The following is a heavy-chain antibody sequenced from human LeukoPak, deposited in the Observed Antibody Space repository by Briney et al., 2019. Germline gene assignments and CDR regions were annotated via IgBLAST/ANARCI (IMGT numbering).Heavy chain of an antibody. J-gene: IGHJ4*02. D-gene: IGHD1-7*01. Sequence: PSETLSLTCAVYGGSFSGYYWSWIRQPPGKGLEWIGEINHSGSTNYNPSLKSRVTISVDTSKNRFSLKLSSVTAADTAVYYCARRRTGTTDYWGQGTLVTVSS. CDR2: INHSGST. CDR1: GGSFSGYY. CDR3: ARRRTGTTDY. V-gene: IGHV4-34*01.